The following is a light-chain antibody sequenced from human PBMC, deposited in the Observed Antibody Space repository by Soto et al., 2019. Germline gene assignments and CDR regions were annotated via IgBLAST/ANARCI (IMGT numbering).Light chain of an antibody. Sequence: EIVLTQSPGTLSLSPGERATLSCRASQSVSSSYLAWYQQKPGQAPRLLIYGASSRATGIPDRFSGGGSGTVLALTISRLEPEDFAVYYCQQYGSSPPTFGQGTKVEI. CDR1: QSVSSSY. CDR3: QQYGSSPPT. V-gene: IGKV3-20*01. J-gene: IGKJ1*01. CDR2: GAS.